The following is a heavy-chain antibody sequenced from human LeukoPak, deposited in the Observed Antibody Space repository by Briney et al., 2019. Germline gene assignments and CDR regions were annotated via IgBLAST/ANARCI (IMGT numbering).Heavy chain of an antibody. CDR1: GFTFSSYA. CDR3: AKDPYSSSWPYYFDY. V-gene: IGHV3-23*01. D-gene: IGHD6-13*01. Sequence: PGGSLRLSCAASGFTFSSYAMSWVRQAPGKGLEWVSAISGSGGSTYYADSVKGRFTISRDNSKNTPYLQMNSLRAEDTAVYYCAKDPYSSSWPYYFDYWGQGTLVTVSS. J-gene: IGHJ4*02. CDR2: ISGSGGST.